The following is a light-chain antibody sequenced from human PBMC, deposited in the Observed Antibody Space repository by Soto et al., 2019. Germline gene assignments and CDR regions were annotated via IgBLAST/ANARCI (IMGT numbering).Light chain of an antibody. Sequence: EIVLTQSPATLSLSPGDRATLSCRASESIGTYSAWYQQKPGQAPRLLIYDASNRATGVPARFSGTGSGTDFPLPHHSLEFEDFSVYFLQHPSNPPPMLTFGQGTKVEIK. CDR1: ESIGTY. CDR2: DAS. CDR3: QHPSNPPPMLT. V-gene: IGKV3-11*01. J-gene: IGKJ1*01.